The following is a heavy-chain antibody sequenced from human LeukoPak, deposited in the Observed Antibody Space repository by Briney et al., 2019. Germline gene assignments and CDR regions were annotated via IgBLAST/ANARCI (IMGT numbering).Heavy chain of an antibody. D-gene: IGHD3-3*01. V-gene: IGHV1-69*13. CDR3: ARPTFGVVPPRYYYYYYMDV. Sequence: ASVKVSCKASGGTFSSYAISWVRQAPGQGLEWMGGIIPSFGTANYAQKFQGRVTITSDESTTTDYMELSSLRSEDTAVYYCARPTFGVVPPRYYYYYYMDVWGKGTTVTVSS. CDR2: IIPSFGTA. J-gene: IGHJ6*03. CDR1: GGTFSSYA.